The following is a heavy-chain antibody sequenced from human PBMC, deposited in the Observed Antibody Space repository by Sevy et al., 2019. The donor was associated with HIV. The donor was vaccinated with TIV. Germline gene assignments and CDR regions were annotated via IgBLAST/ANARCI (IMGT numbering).Heavy chain of an antibody. Sequence: ASVKVSCKASGYTFTSYSINWVRQAPGQGLGWMGWINTNTGNPTYAQGFTGRFVFSLDTSVSTAYLQISNLKAEDTAVYYCARKSTTPDYWGQGTLVTVSS. CDR3: ARKSTTPDY. CDR2: INTNTGNP. V-gene: IGHV7-4-1*02. CDR1: GYTFTSYS. J-gene: IGHJ4*02.